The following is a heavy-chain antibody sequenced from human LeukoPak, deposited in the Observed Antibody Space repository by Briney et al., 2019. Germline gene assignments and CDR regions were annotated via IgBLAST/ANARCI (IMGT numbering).Heavy chain of an antibody. Sequence: SVKVSCKASGGTFSSYGISWVRQAPGQGLEWMGGIIPIFGTANYAQKFQGRVTITADKSTGTVYMELNSLRSEDTAMYYCARGGSSGWFVAFDYWGQGTLVTVSS. D-gene: IGHD6-19*01. V-gene: IGHV1-69*06. CDR3: ARGGSSGWFVAFDY. CDR1: GGTFSSYG. J-gene: IGHJ4*02. CDR2: IIPIFGTA.